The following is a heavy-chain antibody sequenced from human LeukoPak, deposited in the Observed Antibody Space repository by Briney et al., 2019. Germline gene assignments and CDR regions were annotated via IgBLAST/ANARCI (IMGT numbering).Heavy chain of an antibody. J-gene: IGHJ3*02. CDR3: ATYTNYNAFDI. V-gene: IGHV4-39*07. CDR1: SGSISSSSYY. D-gene: IGHD1-7*01. CDR2: IYYSGST. Sequence: SETLSLTCTVSSGSISSSSYYWGWIRQPPGKGLEWIGSIYYSGSTYYNPSLKSRVTISVDTSKNQFSLKLSSVTAADTAVYYCATYTNYNAFDIWGQGTMVTVSS.